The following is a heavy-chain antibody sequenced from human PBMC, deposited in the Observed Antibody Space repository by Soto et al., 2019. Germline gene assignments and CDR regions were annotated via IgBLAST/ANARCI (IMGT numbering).Heavy chain of an antibody. Sequence: GASVKVSCKASGYTFSSYGVTWVRRAPRQGLEWMGWISAYSGNSNYAQKFQDRLTMTTDTSTSTAYMELRSLRSDDTAVYYCARSYCSNGVCYAPEYWGLGTLVTVSS. D-gene: IGHD2-8*01. CDR2: ISAYSGNS. CDR3: ARSYCSNGVCYAPEY. V-gene: IGHV1-18*01. J-gene: IGHJ4*02. CDR1: GYTFSSYG.